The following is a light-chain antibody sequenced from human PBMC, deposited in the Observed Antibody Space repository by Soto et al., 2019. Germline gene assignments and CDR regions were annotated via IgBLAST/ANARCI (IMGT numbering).Light chain of an antibody. CDR1: QSASSIY. CDR3: QEYGSSPWT. V-gene: IGKV3-20*01. CDR2: GAS. Sequence: EIVLTQSPGTLSLSPGERVTLSCRASQSASSIYLAWYQQKPGQAPRLLIYGASSRATGIPDRFSGSGSGTAFTLTISPLEPEDLAEYYCQEYGSSPWTFGQGNKVYIK. J-gene: IGKJ1*01.